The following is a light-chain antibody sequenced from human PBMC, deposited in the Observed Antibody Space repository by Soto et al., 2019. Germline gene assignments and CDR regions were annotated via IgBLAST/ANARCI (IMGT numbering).Light chain of an antibody. CDR1: QSVSVY. J-gene: IGKJ1*01. CDR2: DAS. V-gene: IGKV3D-15*01. Sequence: EIVLTQSPATLSLSPGERATLSCRASQSVSVYLAWYQQKPGQAPRLLIYDASNRATGIPARFSGRGSGTEFTLTISNLQSEDSAVYYCQQYNNWPPRTFGPGTKVDIK. CDR3: QQYNNWPPRT.